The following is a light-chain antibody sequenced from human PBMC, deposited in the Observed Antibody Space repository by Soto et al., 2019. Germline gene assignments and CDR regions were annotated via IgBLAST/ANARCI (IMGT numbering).Light chain of an antibody. CDR1: SSDVGYYNY. CDR3: SSYTSTGTPYV. V-gene: IGLV2-14*01. J-gene: IGLJ1*01. CDR2: EVS. Sequence: QSVLTQPASVSGSPGQSITISCTGTSSDVGYYNYVSWYQQHPGKAPKVMIYEVSNRPSGVSDRFSGSKSGSTASLTISGLQAEDEADYYCSSYTSTGTPYVFGTGTKVTVL.